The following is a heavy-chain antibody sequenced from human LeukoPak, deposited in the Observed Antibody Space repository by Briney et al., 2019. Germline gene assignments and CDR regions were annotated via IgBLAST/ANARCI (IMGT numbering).Heavy chain of an antibody. Sequence: SETLSLTCTVSGGSISSYYWSWIRQPPGKGLEWIGYIYHSGSTYYNPSLRSRVTISADRSKNQFSLKLSSVTAADTAVYYCAREVFRSIAAVRAFDIWGQGTMVTVSS. CDR1: GGSISSYY. D-gene: IGHD6-13*01. J-gene: IGHJ3*02. V-gene: IGHV4-59*12. CDR2: IYHSGST. CDR3: AREVFRSIAAVRAFDI.